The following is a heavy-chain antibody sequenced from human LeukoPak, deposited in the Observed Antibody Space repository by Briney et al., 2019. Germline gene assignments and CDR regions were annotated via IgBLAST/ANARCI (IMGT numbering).Heavy chain of an antibody. CDR2: IIPLYDTT. V-gene: IGHV1-69*06. CDR3: ARDGEGFYYEL. Sequence: GASVKVSCKASGGTLRNYAISWVRQAPGQRLEWMGRIIPLYDTTKYAQKFQGRVTFSADKSTNTAYMELSSLRSDDTAVYYCARDGEGFYYELWGQGTLVTVSS. J-gene: IGHJ4*02. CDR1: GGTLRNYA. D-gene: IGHD3-22*01.